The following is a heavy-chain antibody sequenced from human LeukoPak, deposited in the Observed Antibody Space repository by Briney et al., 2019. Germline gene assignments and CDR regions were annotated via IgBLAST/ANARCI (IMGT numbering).Heavy chain of an antibody. V-gene: IGHV1-24*01. CDR3: ATGDPVFEY. CDR1: GYTLTELS. D-gene: IGHD7-27*01. Sequence: GASVKVSCKISGYTLTELSMHWVRQAPGKGLEGMGGFDPEEGETIYAQKFEGRVTVTEDTSTDRAYMELSSLRSEDRAVYYCATGDPVFEYWGQGTLVTVSS. CDR2: FDPEEGET. J-gene: IGHJ4*02.